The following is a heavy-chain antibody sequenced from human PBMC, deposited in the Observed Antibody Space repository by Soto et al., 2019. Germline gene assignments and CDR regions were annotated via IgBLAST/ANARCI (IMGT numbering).Heavy chain of an antibody. D-gene: IGHD6-6*01. Sequence: PSETLSLTCTVSGGSISSSSYYWGWIRQPPGKGLEWIGSIYYSGSTYYNPSLKSRVTISVDTSKNQFSLKLSSVTAADTAVYYCARRGLAARRGAFDIWGQGTLVTVSS. CDR2: IYYSGST. CDR3: ARRGLAARRGAFDI. J-gene: IGHJ4*02. CDR1: GGSISSSSYY. V-gene: IGHV4-39*01.